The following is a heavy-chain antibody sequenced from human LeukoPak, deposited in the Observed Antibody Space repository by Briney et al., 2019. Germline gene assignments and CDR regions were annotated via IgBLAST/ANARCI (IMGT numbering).Heavy chain of an antibody. CDR2: ISGSGGST. CDR3: AKDYVYGRGSP. D-gene: IGHD3-10*02. V-gene: IGHV3-23*01. J-gene: IGHJ5*02. Sequence: PGGSLRLSCAASGFTFDDYGMSWVRQAPGKGLEWVSAISGSGGSTYYADSVKGRFTISRDNSKNTLYLQMNSLRAEDTAVYYCAKDYVYGRGSPWGQGTLVTVSS. CDR1: GFTFDDYG.